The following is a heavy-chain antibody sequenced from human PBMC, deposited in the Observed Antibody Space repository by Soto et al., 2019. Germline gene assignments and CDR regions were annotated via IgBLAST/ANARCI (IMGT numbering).Heavy chain of an antibody. Sequence: QLQLQESGPGLVKPSETLSLTCTVSGGSISSSSYSWGWVRQPPGKGLECIGSIYYSGSTYYNPSLQGRVTISVDTSKNHFPLGLSSVTAADTAVYYGASQLQLWPNWLDPWGQGTLVSVCS. CDR3: ASQLQLWPNWLDP. V-gene: IGHV4-39*02. CDR1: GGSISSSSYS. D-gene: IGHD5-18*01. CDR2: IYYSGST. J-gene: IGHJ5*02.